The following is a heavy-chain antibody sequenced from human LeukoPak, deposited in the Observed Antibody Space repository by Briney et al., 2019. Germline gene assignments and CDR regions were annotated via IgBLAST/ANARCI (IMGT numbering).Heavy chain of an antibody. CDR1: GFSLSGYW. CDR2: IGKDGSWI. CDR3: ARDLDFYATDY. D-gene: IGHD2/OR15-2a*01. Sequence: GGSLRLSCTVSGFSLSGYWMSWDRQAPGQGLEWLANIGKDGSWIHYADSVKGRFTISRDNAKNSLSLQMNSLRADDTAIYYCARDLDFYATDYWGQGTLVTVSS. J-gene: IGHJ4*02. V-gene: IGHV3-7*01.